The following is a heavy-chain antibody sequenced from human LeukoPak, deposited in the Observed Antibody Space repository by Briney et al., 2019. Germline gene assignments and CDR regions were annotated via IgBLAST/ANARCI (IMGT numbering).Heavy chain of an antibody. Sequence: GGSLRLSCAVSGFTLTNYAVHWVRQAPGKGLEWLAVMSNDGKEKHVADSVKGRFSVSRDVSSDTLYLQMDSLRAEDTAVYFCAREGHSDPLTGYSPVEYYYYYMDVWGKGTTVTVSS. CDR3: AREGHSDPLTGYSPVEYYYYYMDV. CDR1: GFTLTNYA. V-gene: IGHV3-30*04. CDR2: MSNDGKEK. J-gene: IGHJ6*03. D-gene: IGHD3-9*01.